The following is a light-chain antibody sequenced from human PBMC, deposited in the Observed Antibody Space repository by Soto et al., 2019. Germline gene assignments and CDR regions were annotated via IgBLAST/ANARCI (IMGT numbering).Light chain of an antibody. CDR1: SSDVGGCNY. V-gene: IGLV2-14*01. CDR3: SSYASSSTLV. CDR2: EVS. J-gene: IGLJ1*01. Sequence: QSALTQPASVSGSPGQSITISCTGTSSDVGGCNYVSWYQQHPGKAPKLMIYEVSNRPSGVSNRFSGSKSGNTASLTISGLHTEDEADYYCSSYASSSTLVFGTGTKLTV.